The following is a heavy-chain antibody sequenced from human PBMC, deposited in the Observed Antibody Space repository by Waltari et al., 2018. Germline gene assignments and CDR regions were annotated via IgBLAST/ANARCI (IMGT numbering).Heavy chain of an antibody. Sequence: QVQLQQWGAGLLKPSETLSLTCAVYGGSFSGYYWSWIRQPPGKGLEWIGEINHSGSTNYNPSLKSRVTISVDTSKNQFSLKLSSVTAADTAVYYCARGPYALYGYWFDPWGQGTLVTVSS. CDR3: ARGPYALYGYWFDP. J-gene: IGHJ5*02. CDR2: INHSGST. CDR1: GGSFSGYY. V-gene: IGHV4-34*01. D-gene: IGHD2-2*01.